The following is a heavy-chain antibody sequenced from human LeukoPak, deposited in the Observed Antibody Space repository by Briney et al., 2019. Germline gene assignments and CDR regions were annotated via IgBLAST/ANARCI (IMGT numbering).Heavy chain of an antibody. Sequence: GGSLRLSCEASGFTFSSFWMGWVRQAPGKGLEWVANIHPDGSDTSYVDSAKGRFTISRDNAKNSLYLQMNSLRAEDTAVYYCARASIAVAGNWFDPWGQGTLVTVSS. J-gene: IGHJ5*02. CDR3: ARASIAVAGNWFDP. CDR2: IHPDGSDT. V-gene: IGHV3-7*01. CDR1: GFTFSSFW. D-gene: IGHD6-19*01.